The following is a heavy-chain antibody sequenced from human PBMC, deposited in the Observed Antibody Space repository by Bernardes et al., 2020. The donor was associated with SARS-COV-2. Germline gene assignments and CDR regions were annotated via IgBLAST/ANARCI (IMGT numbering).Heavy chain of an antibody. CDR3: ARDREFDSSGYYYVWYFDL. D-gene: IGHD3-22*01. CDR1: GGSISSYY. J-gene: IGHJ2*01. CDR2: IYYSGST. Sequence: TLSLTCTVSGGSISSYYWSWIRQPPGKGLEWIGYIYYSGSTNYNPSLKSRVTISVDTSKNQFSLKLSSVTAADTAVYYCARDREFDSSGYYYVWYFDLWGRGTLVTVSS. V-gene: IGHV4-59*01.